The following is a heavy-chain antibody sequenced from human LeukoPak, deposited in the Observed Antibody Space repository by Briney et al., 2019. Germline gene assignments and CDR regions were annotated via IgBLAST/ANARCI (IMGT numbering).Heavy chain of an antibody. CDR2: IYYRGRT. V-gene: IGHV4-39*01. J-gene: IGHJ4*02. CDR3: ARQGYYGSGYIDY. D-gene: IGHD3-10*01. Sequence: LETLSLTCTVSGGSISSGSYYWDWIRQPPGKGLEWIGSIYYRGRTYHNPALKSRVNIFGDTSKNQVSLELSSVTAADTAVYYCARQGYYGSGYIDYWGQGTLVSVSS. CDR1: GGSISSGSYY.